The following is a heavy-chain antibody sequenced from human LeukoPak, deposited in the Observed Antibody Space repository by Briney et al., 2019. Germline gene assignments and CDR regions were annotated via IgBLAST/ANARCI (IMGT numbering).Heavy chain of an antibody. V-gene: IGHV5-51*01. D-gene: IGHD4-11*01. CDR1: GYSFTTYW. CDR2: IYPLDSDI. Sequence: GESLKISCKGSGYSFTTYWIGWVRQMPGNGLEWMGIIYPLDSDIRYSPSFQGQVTISAAKSITTAYLQWSSLQASDTAMYYCATPLTTPGGFDYWGQGTLVTVSS. CDR3: ATPLTTPGGFDY. J-gene: IGHJ4*02.